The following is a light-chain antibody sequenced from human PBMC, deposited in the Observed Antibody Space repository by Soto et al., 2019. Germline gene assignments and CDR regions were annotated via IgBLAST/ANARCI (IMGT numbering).Light chain of an antibody. Sequence: IQLTQSPSSLSASVGDRVTITCRASQGISSYLAWYQQKPGKAPKLLIYGASTLQSGVPSRFSGSGSGTDYTLTISSLQPEDFATYYCQQSYRTPPFGQGTLLQVK. V-gene: IGKV1-39*01. CDR3: QQSYRTPP. CDR1: QGISSY. J-gene: IGKJ5*01. CDR2: GAS.